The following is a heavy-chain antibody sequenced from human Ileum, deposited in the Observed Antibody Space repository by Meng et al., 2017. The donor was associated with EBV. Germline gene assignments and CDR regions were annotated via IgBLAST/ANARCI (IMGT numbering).Heavy chain of an antibody. CDR1: GDSIRSTNW. D-gene: IGHD4-17*01. J-gene: IGHJ4*02. Sequence: VKLEESGAGLVKRWGTLSLPCAGSGDSIRSTNWWSWVRQPPGKGHEWIGEIYHRGSTNYNPSFKSRVTMSVDKSKNQISLNLSSLTAADTAVYYCASGRDYAWHSWGRGTLVTVSS. CDR3: ASGRDYAWHS. CDR2: IYHRGST. V-gene: IGHV4-4*02.